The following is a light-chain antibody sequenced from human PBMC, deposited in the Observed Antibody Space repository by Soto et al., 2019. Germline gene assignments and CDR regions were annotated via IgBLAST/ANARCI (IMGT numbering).Light chain of an antibody. V-gene: IGKV3-15*01. J-gene: IGKJ1*01. CDR3: QQYHIWPSWT. CDR2: GAS. Sequence: EIVLTQSPGTLSLSPGERATVSCRASQSVSSSYLAGYQQKPGQPPRLLIYGASTRATDIPARFSGSGSGTDFTLTISSLQSEDFAVYFCQQYHIWPSWTFGQGTKVHI. CDR1: QSVSSSY.